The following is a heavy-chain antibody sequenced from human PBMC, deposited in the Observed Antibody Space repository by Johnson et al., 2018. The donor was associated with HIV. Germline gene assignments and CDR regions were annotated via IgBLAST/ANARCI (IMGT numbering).Heavy chain of an antibody. Sequence: QVQLVESGGGVVQPGRSLRLSCASSGFTFSSYAMHWVRQAPGKGLEWLAVISYDGSNKYYGDSVKGRFTISRENSKNTLYLQMNSLRAEDTAMYYCARDDYYDTSNHLDIWGQGTMVTVSS. D-gene: IGHD3-22*01. J-gene: IGHJ3*02. V-gene: IGHV3-30*04. CDR1: GFTFSSYA. CDR2: ISYDGSNK. CDR3: ARDDYYDTSNHLDI.